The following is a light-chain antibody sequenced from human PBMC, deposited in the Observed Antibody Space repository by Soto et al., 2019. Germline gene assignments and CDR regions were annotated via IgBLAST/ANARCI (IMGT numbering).Light chain of an antibody. CDR2: EVS. V-gene: IGLV2-8*01. J-gene: IGLJ2*01. Sequence: QAVVTQPPSASGSPGQSVTISCTGTSSDVGGYNYVSWYQQHPGKAPKLMISEVSKRPSGVPYRFSGSKSGNTASLTVSGRQAEDEADYYCSSFAGNNNLVFGGGTKLTVL. CDR1: SSDVGGYNY. CDR3: SSFAGNNNLV.